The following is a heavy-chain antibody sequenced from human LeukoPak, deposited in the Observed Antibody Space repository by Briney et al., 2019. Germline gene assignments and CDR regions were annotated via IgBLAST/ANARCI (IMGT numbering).Heavy chain of an antibody. Sequence: PSETLSLTCAVYGGSFSGYYWSWIRQPPGKGLEWIGEINHSGSTNYNPSLKSRVTLSVDTSKDQFSLKLSSVTAADTAVYYCASYCGGDCSKSFDYWGQGTLVTVSS. D-gene: IGHD2-21*02. CDR2: INHSGST. V-gene: IGHV4-34*01. J-gene: IGHJ4*02. CDR3: ASYCGGDCSKSFDY. CDR1: GGSFSGYY.